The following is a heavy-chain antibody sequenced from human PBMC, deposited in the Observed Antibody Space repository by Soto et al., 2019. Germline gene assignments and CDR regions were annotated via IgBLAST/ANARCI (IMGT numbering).Heavy chain of an antibody. CDR2: IYWDDDK. Sequence: QITLKESGPTLVKPTQTLTLTCTFSGFALSTTGVGVGWIRQPPGKALEWLAVIYWDDDKRYSPSLQSRLTITRDTSKNQVVLTMTDMDPADTATYYCARKWNWNYRSNIWFDPWGQGTLVTVSS. D-gene: IGHD1-7*01. CDR3: ARKWNWNYRSNIWFDP. V-gene: IGHV2-5*02. J-gene: IGHJ5*02. CDR1: GFALSTTGVG.